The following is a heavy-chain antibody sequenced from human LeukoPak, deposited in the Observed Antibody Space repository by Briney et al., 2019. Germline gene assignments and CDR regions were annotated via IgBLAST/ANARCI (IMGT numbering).Heavy chain of an antibody. CDR1: GGSISSGGYS. D-gene: IGHD6-19*01. J-gene: IGHJ4*02. CDR2: IYYSGST. Sequence: SQTLSLTCTVSGGSISSGGYSWSWVRQHPGKGLEWIGYIYYSGSTYYNPSLKSRVTISVDTSKNQFSLKLSSVTAADTAVYYCAKARAYSSGWHAGDYWGQGTLVTVSS. V-gene: IGHV4-31*03. CDR3: AKARAYSSGWHAGDY.